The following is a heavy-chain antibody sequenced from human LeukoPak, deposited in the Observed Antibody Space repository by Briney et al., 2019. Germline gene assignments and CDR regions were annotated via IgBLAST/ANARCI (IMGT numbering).Heavy chain of an antibody. J-gene: IGHJ4*02. Sequence: PGGSLRLSCAASDFTFSAYTMNWIRLAPGKGLEWGSSISSSRTYIYYADSVKGRFTISRDNAKNSLYLQMNSLRAEDTALYFCARDSDYGDYFDHWGQGTLVTVSS. CDR3: ARDSDYGDYFDH. D-gene: IGHD4-17*01. CDR1: DFTFSAYT. V-gene: IGHV3-21*06. CDR2: ISSSRTYI.